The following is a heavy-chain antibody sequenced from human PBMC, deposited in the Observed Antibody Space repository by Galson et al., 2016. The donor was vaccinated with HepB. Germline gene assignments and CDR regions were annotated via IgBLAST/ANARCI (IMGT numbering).Heavy chain of an antibody. CDR1: GYTFTSNA. V-gene: IGHV1-3*01. CDR2: INAGNGIT. D-gene: IGHD3-9*01. J-gene: IGHJ5*02. CDR3: TRAVNPDWSPGWFDP. Sequence: SVKVSCKASGYTFTSNAIHWVRQAPGQKLEWMGWINAGNGITKYSLKFQGRVTITRDTYATTAYMELTSLRSEDTAVYYCTRAVNPDWSPGWFDPWGQGTLVTVSS.